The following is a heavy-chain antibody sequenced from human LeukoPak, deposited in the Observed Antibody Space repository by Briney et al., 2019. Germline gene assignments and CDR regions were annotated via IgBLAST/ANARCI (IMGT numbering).Heavy chain of an antibody. CDR1: GFTFSDYY. CDR2: IGRSGTTI. CDR3: ARGGAKGSFDY. J-gene: IGHJ4*02. Sequence: PGGSLRLSCAASGFTFSDYYMSWIRQAPGKGLEWVSYIGRSGTTIHYADSVKGRFTVSRDNVKNSLYLQMNSLRVEDTSVYYCARGGAKGSFDYWGQGTLVTVSS. V-gene: IGHV3-11*04.